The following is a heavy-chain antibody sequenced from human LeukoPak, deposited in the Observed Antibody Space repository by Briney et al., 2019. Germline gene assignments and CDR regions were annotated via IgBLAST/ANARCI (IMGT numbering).Heavy chain of an antibody. Sequence: ASVKVSCKASGYTFTNHAMHWVRQAPGQGLEWMGWINTADGNTKYSQKFQDRVTITMDASASTAYMELSSLRFEDTAVYYCALEYASLWADMDVWGQGTTVTVSS. D-gene: IGHD2-2*01. CDR2: INTADGNT. J-gene: IGHJ6*02. CDR1: GYTFTNHA. CDR3: ALEYASLWADMDV. V-gene: IGHV1-3*04.